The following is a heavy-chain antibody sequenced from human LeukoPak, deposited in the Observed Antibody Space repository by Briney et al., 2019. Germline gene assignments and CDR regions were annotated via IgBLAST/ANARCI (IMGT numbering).Heavy chain of an antibody. Sequence: ASVKVSCKASGFTFTSSAEQWVRQAPGQGLEWMGWISAYNGNTNYAQKLQGRVTMTTDTSTSTAYMELRSLRSDDTAVYYCANAGQTLSIAVAGTAAYWGQGTLVTVSS. CDR3: ANAGQTLSIAVAGTAAY. D-gene: IGHD6-19*01. CDR1: GFTFTSSA. V-gene: IGHV1-18*01. J-gene: IGHJ4*02. CDR2: ISAYNGNT.